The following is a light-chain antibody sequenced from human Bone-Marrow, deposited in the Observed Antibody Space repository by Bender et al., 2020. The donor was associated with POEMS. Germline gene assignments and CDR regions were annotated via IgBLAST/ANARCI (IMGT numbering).Light chain of an antibody. CDR2: QDT. Sequence: SYEVTQPPSVSVSPGQTASITCSGDDLGDKYVAWYQQKPGQSPVLVIYQDTKRPSGHPERFSGSNSGNTATLTISGTQAMDEADYYCQAWDTYSVIFGGGTKLTVL. CDR1: DLGDKY. CDR3: QAWDTYSVI. J-gene: IGLJ2*01. V-gene: IGLV3-1*01.